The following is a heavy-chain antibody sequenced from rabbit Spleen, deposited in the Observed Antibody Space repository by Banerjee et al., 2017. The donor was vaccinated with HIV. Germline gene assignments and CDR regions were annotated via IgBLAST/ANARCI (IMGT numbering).Heavy chain of an antibody. J-gene: IGHJ4*01. Sequence: EESGGDLVQPEGSLTLTCKASGFDFSSDAMCWVRQAPGKGPEWAACIYNGDGSTYYASWVNGRFTISKTSSTTVTLQMTSLTAADTATYFCARDTWHFKLGGQGTLVTVS. CDR1: GFDFSSDA. D-gene: IGHD3-1*01. CDR2: IYNGDGST. V-gene: IGHV1S47*01. CDR3: ARDTWHFKL.